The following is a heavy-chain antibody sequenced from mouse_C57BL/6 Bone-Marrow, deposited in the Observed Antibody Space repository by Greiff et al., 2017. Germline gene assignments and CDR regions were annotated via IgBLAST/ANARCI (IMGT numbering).Heavy chain of an antibody. CDR1: GYAFSSYW. Sequence: QVQLQPSGAELVKPGASVKISCKASGYAFSSYWMNWVKQRPGKGLEWIGQIYPGDGDTNYNGKFKGKATLTADKSSSTAYMQLSSLTSEDSAVYFCARDYGSRDWYFDVWGTGTTVTVSS. CDR2: IYPGDGDT. CDR3: ARDYGSRDWYFDV. V-gene: IGHV1-80*01. D-gene: IGHD1-1*01. J-gene: IGHJ1*03.